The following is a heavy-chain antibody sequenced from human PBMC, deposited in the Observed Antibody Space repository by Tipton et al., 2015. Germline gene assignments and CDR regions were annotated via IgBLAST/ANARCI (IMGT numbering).Heavy chain of an antibody. CDR3: ARGAGNSSTWDFDY. CDR1: GGSVSSGSYY. D-gene: IGHD6-13*01. Sequence: LRLSCTVSGGSVSSGSYYWSWIRQTPGKGLEWIGEINHGGSSNYKTSLNSRVSVSVDTSKNQFSLRVSSVTAADTAVYYCARGAGNSSTWDFDYWGQGSLVTVSS. V-gene: IGHV4-61*01. J-gene: IGHJ4*02. CDR2: INHGGSS.